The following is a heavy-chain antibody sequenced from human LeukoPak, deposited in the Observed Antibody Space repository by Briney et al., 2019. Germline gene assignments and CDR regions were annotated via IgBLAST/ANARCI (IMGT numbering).Heavy chain of an antibody. CDR2: IYPGDADT. Sequence: GESLKISCKGSGYSFTSYWIGWVRQMPGKGLEWMGIIYPGDADTRYSPSFQGQVTISADKSIRTAYLQWSSLKASDTATCYCARQEGYRIDNWGQGTLVTVSS. CDR1: GYSFTSYW. CDR3: ARQEGYRIDN. V-gene: IGHV5-51*01. J-gene: IGHJ4*02. D-gene: IGHD5-24*01.